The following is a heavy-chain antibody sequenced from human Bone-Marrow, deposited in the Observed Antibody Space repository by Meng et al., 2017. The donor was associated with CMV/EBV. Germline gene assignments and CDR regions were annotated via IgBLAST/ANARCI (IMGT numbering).Heavy chain of an antibody. CDR1: GFTVSSNY. CDR3: ARAQHYDFWSGYYPAWDYYYGMDV. CDR2: IYSGGST. J-gene: IGHJ6*02. V-gene: IGHV3-53*01. Sequence: GGSLRLSCAASGFTVSSNYMSWVRQAPEKGLEWDSVIYSGGSTYYADSVKGRFTNSRDNSKNTLYLQMNSLRAEDTAVDYWARAQHYDFWSGYYPAWDYYYGMDVWGQGTTVTVS. D-gene: IGHD3-3*01.